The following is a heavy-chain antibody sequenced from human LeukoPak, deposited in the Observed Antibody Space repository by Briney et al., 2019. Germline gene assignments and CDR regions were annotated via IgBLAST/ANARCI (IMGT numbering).Heavy chain of an antibody. Sequence: GGSLRLSCAASGFTFSNYAMTWVRQAPGKGLEWVSAISHGGDSTYYAGSVKGRFTISRDSSKNTVYLQMNSLRAEDTAVYYCAKDSQGVAAAHYWGQGTLVTVSS. CDR2: ISHGGDST. D-gene: IGHD6-13*01. V-gene: IGHV3-23*01. CDR1: GFTFSNYA. J-gene: IGHJ4*02. CDR3: AKDSQGVAAAHY.